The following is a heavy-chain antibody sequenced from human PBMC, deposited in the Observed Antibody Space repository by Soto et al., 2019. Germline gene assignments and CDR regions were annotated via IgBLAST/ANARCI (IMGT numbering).Heavy chain of an antibody. CDR1: GGSISSGGYY. CDR2: IYYSGST. V-gene: IGHV4-31*03. D-gene: IGHD2-15*01. J-gene: IGHJ6*02. CDR3: ARLIGGNLNVIYYYYGMDV. Sequence: PSETLSLTCTVSGGSISSGGYYWSWIRQHPGKGLEWIGYIYYSGSTYYNPSLKSRVTISVDTSKNQFSLKLSSVTATDTAVYYCARLIGGNLNVIYYYYGMDVWGQGTTVTVSS.